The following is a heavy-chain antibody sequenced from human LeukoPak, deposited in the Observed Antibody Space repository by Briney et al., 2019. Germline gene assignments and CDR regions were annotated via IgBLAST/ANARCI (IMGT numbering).Heavy chain of an antibody. CDR1: GDSISSGSYY. CDR2: IHTSGST. Sequence: SQTLSLTCTVSGDSISSGSYYWSWIRQPAGKGLEWIGRIHTSGSTNYNPSLKSRVTISADTSKNQFSLKLSSVTATDTAVYYCARGVTYYYDSSGYLYWGQGTLVTVSS. CDR3: ARGVTYYYDSSGYLY. J-gene: IGHJ4*02. D-gene: IGHD3-22*01. V-gene: IGHV4-61*02.